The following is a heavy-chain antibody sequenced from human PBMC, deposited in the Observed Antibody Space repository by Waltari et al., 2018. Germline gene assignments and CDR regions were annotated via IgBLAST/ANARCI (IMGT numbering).Heavy chain of an antibody. J-gene: IGHJ4*02. V-gene: IGHV1-69*06. CDR2: IIPIFGTA. Sequence: FSRYASSWVRQAPGQGLEWMGRIIPIFGTANYAQKFQGRVTITADKSTSTAYMELSSLRSEDTAVYYCARDRISDTAMVSWGQGTLVTVSS. D-gene: IGHD5-18*01. CDR1: FSRYA. CDR3: ARDRISDTAMVS.